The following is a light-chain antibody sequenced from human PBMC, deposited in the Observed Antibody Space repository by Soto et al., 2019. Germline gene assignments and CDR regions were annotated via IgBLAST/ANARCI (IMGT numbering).Light chain of an antibody. V-gene: IGKV3D-15*01. CDR1: QSVDSK. CDR3: QQYYVLYT. Sequence: EIVMTQSPATLSVSPGERAIFSCRASQSVDSKLAWYQQKLGQAPRLLIYDASTRATGIPARFSGSGSGTEFTLTISSLQSEVFEISYSQQYYVLYTFGGRT. CDR2: DAS. J-gene: IGKJ4*01.